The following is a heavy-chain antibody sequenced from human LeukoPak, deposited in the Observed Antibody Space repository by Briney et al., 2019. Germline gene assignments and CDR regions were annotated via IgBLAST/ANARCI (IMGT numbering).Heavy chain of an antibody. CDR1: GGSISSYY. V-gene: IGHV4-59*08. CDR2: IYYSGST. D-gene: IGHD5-18*01. J-gene: IGHJ3*02. Sequence: SETLSLTCTVSGGSISSYYWSWIRQPPGKGLEWIGYIYYSGSTNYNPFLKSRVTISVDTSKNQFSLKLSSVTAADTAVYYCARRGYSYGEIFESGFRDAFDIWGQGTMVTVSS. CDR3: ARRGYSYGEIFESGFRDAFDI.